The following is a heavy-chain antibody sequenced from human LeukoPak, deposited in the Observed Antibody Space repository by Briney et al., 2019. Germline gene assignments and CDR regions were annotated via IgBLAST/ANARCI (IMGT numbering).Heavy chain of an antibody. J-gene: IGHJ4*02. D-gene: IGHD5-12*01. V-gene: IGHV3-21*01. Sequence: PGGSLRLSCAASGFTFSSYSMNWVRQAPGKGLEWVSSISSSSSYIYYADSVKGRFTISRDNAKNSLYLQMNSLRAEDTAVYYCARVVEIVATISDEGDYWGQGTLVTVSS. CDR1: GFTFSSYS. CDR3: ARVVEIVATISDEGDY. CDR2: ISSSSSYI.